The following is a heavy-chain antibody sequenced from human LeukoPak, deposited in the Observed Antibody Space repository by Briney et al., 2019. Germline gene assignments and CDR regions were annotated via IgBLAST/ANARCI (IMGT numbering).Heavy chain of an antibody. CDR2: ISGSGGSS. J-gene: IGHJ4*02. CDR1: GFTISTFA. V-gene: IGHV3-23*01. Sequence: GGSLRLSCAASGFTISTFAMSWVRQAPGKGLEWVSAISGSGGSSYFADSVKGRFTISRDKSKNTLYLQMNSLRAEDTAVYYCAKKGDNSFDYWGQGTLVTVSS. D-gene: IGHD3-16*01. CDR3: AKKGDNSFDY.